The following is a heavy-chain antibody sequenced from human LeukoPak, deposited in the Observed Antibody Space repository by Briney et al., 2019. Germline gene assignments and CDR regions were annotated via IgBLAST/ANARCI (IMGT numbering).Heavy chain of an antibody. V-gene: IGHV4-31*03. Sequence: SETLSLTCTVSGGSISSGGYYWSWIRQHPGTGLEWIGSIYYSGSTNYNPSRQGRVTISLDTSRNQFSLKLSSVTAADTAVYYCASGDNDPLFDYWGQGTLVTVSS. D-gene: IGHD1-1*01. J-gene: IGHJ4*02. CDR1: GGSISSGGYY. CDR3: ASGDNDPLFDY. CDR2: IYYSGST.